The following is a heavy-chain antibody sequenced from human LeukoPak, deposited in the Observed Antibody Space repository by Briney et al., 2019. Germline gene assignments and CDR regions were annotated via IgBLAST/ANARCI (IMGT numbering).Heavy chain of an antibody. Sequence: GRSLRLSCAASGFTFSSYGMHWVREAPGKGLEWVVVISYDGSNKYYADSVKGRFTISRDNSKNTLYLQMNSLRAEDTAVYYCASWSYYDSSGYTRAFDIWRQGTMVTVSS. CDR1: GFTFSSYG. D-gene: IGHD3-22*01. CDR3: ASWSYYDSSGYTRAFDI. CDR2: ISYDGSNK. V-gene: IGHV3-30*03. J-gene: IGHJ3*02.